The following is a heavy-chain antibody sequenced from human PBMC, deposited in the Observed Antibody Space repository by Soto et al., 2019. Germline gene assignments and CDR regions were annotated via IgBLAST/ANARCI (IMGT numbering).Heavy chain of an antibody. V-gene: IGHV3-21*01. CDR3: AREGLAARPYYYGMDV. CDR2: ISSSSSYI. Sequence: XKWVRQAPGKGLEWVSSISSSSSYIYYADSVKGRFTISRDNAKNSLYLQMNSLRAEDTAVYYCAREGLAARPYYYGMDVWGQGTTVTVSS. D-gene: IGHD6-6*01. J-gene: IGHJ6*02.